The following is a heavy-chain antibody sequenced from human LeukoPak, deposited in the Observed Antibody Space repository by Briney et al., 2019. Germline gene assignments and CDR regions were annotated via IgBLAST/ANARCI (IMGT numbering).Heavy chain of an antibody. CDR2: FFSNGKT. D-gene: IGHD6-13*01. Sequence: SETLSLTCTVSGDSYTSPYWSWIRQPPGEGLEWVGSFFSNGKTYYNPSLNNRLIISGDTSKNQFSLTLMSVTAADTAVYYCARDVRGIAASDPLDWGQGTLVTVSS. CDR1: GDSYTSPY. CDR3: ARDVRGIAASDPLD. V-gene: IGHV4-59*11. J-gene: IGHJ4*02.